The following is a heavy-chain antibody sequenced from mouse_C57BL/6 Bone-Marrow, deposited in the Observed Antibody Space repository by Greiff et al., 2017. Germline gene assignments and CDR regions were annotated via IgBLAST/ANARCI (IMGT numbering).Heavy chain of an antibody. CDR1: GYTFTSYW. CDR3: SIYGNFSWFAY. V-gene: IGHV1-7*01. CDR2: INTSSGYT. J-gene: IGHJ3*01. D-gene: IGHD2-1*01. Sequence: VKLMESGAELAKPGASVKLSCKASGYTFTSYWMHWVKQRPGKGLEWIGYINTSSGYTKYNQKFKDKATLTADNSSSTAYMQLSSLTYEDSAVYYCSIYGNFSWFAYWGQWTLVSVSA.